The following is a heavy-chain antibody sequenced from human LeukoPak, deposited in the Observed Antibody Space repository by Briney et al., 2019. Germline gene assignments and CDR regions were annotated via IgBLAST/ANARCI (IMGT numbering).Heavy chain of an antibody. CDR1: GGSFSGYY. D-gene: IGHD6-13*01. CDR3: ARVRFSSSWFDY. J-gene: IGHJ4*02. CDR2: INHSGST. V-gene: IGHV4-34*01. Sequence: SETLSLTCAVYGGSFSGYYWSWIRQPPGKGLEWIGEINHSGSTNYNPSLKSRVTISVDTSKNQFSLKLSSVAAADTAVYYCARVRFSSSWFDYWGQGTLVTVSS.